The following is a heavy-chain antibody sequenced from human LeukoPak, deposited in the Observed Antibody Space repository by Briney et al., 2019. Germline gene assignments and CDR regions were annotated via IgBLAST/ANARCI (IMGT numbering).Heavy chain of an antibody. J-gene: IGHJ4*02. CDR3: ARSAYYDSSGYYRDY. Sequence: GESLKISCKGSGYSFTSYWIGWVRQMPGKGLEWMGIIYPGDSDTRYSPSFQGQVTISVDKSISTAYLQWSSLKASDTAMYYCARSAYYDSSGYYRDYWGQGTLVTVSS. V-gene: IGHV5-51*01. D-gene: IGHD3-22*01. CDR2: IYPGDSDT. CDR1: GYSFTSYW.